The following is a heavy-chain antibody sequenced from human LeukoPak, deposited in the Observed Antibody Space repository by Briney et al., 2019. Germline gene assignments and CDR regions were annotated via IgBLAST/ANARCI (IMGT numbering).Heavy chain of an antibody. J-gene: IGHJ4*02. CDR2: IYYSGST. Sequence: PSETLSLTCTVSGGSISSSSYYCGWIRQPPGKGLEWIGSIYYSGSTYYNPSLKSRVTISVDTSKNQFSLKLSSVTAADTAVYYCARQKITGTLYWGQGTLVTVSS. D-gene: IGHD1-20*01. CDR3: ARQKITGTLY. V-gene: IGHV4-39*01. CDR1: GGSISSSSYY.